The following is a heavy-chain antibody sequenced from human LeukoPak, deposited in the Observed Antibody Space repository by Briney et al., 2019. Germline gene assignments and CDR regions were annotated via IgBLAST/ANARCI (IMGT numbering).Heavy chain of an antibody. V-gene: IGHV3-23*01. CDR2: IGGSGGST. Sequence: GGSLRLSCAASGFTFSSYAMSWVRQAPGKGLEWVSAIGGSGGSTYYADSVKGRFTISRDNSKNTLYLQMNSLRAEDTAVYYCAKEETYVWGSYGMDVWGQGTTVTVSS. CDR3: AKEETYVWGSYGMDV. J-gene: IGHJ6*02. CDR1: GFTFSSYA. D-gene: IGHD3-16*01.